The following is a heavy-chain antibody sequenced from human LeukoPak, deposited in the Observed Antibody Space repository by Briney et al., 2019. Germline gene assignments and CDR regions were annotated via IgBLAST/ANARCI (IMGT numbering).Heavy chain of an antibody. V-gene: IGHV3-9*01. D-gene: IGHD6-19*01. CDR2: ISWNSGSI. CDR3: ARVRIAVAEFDY. J-gene: IGHJ4*02. Sequence: PGGSLRLSCAASGFTFDDYAMHWVRQAPGKGLEWVSGISWNSGSIGYADSVKGRFTISRDNAKNSLYLQMNSLRAEDTAVYYCARVRIAVAEFDYWGQGTLVTVSS. CDR1: GFTFDDYA.